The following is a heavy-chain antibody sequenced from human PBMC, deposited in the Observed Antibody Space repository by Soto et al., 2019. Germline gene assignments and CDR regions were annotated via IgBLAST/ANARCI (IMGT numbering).Heavy chain of an antibody. Sequence: GGSLRLSCAASGFTFDDYAMHWVRQAPGKGLEWVSGINWNSGRIVYADSVKGRFTIPRDNAKNSLYLQMNSLRAEDTAFYYCAKTNSHGSGSYYSSFDYWGQGTLVTVSS. V-gene: IGHV3-9*01. D-gene: IGHD3-10*01. CDR2: INWNSGRI. J-gene: IGHJ4*02. CDR3: AKTNSHGSGSYYSSFDY. CDR1: GFTFDDYA.